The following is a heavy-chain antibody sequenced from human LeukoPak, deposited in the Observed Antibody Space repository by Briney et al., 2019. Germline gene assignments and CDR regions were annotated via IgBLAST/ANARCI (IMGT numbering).Heavy chain of an antibody. V-gene: IGHV4-39*01. Sequence: SETLSLTCTVSGGSISSSSYYWGWIRQPPGKGLEWIGSIYYSGSTYYNPSLKSRVTISVDTSKNQFSLKLSSVPDADTAVYYCARRLRIEVAGTPWFDPWGKGTLVTVSS. D-gene: IGHD6-19*01. CDR2: IYYSGST. CDR3: ARRLRIEVAGTPWFDP. CDR1: GGSISSSSYY. J-gene: IGHJ5*02.